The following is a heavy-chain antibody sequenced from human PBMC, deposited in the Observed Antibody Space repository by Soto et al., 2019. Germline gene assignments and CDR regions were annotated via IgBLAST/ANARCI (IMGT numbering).Heavy chain of an antibody. CDR2: ISAAGDP. J-gene: IGHJ6*02. CDR3: ARTGRDFYGLDV. Sequence: EVQLVESGGGLVQPGGSLRLSCEASGFTFRNYDMHWVRQGTGKGLEWVSGISAAGDPDYADSVEGRFTISRENAQNSFFLQMNSLRVCDTAVYYCARTGRDFYGLDVWGQGTTVIVSS. V-gene: IGHV3-13*05. D-gene: IGHD1-1*01. CDR1: GFTFRNYD.